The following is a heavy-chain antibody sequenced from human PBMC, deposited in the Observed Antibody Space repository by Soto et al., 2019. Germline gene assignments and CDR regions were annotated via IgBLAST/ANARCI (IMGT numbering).Heavy chain of an antibody. CDR1: GFTVSSNY. V-gene: IGHV3-53*01. Sequence: GGSLRLSCAASGFTVSSNYMSWARQAPGKGLEWVSVIYSGGSTYYADSVKGRFTISRDNSKNTLYLQMNSLRAEDTAVYYCARVRGYSYGRTSNDAFDIWGQGTMVTVSS. D-gene: IGHD5-18*01. J-gene: IGHJ3*02. CDR3: ARVRGYSYGRTSNDAFDI. CDR2: IYSGGST.